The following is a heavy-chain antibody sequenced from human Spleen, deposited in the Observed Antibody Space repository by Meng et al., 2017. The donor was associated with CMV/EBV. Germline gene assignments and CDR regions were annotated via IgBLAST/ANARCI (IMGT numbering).Heavy chain of an antibody. CDR2: IYYSGST. CDR3: ARDSPAGLPHYYYGADV. V-gene: IGHV4-59*01. Sequence: SETLSLTCTVSGGSISNYYWSWIRQPPGKGLEWIGYIYYSGSTNYNPSLKSRVTISGDTSKNQLSLNLSSVTAADTAVYYCARDSPAGLPHYYYGADVWGQGTTVTVSS. D-gene: IGHD5-18*01. J-gene: IGHJ6*02. CDR1: GGSISNYY.